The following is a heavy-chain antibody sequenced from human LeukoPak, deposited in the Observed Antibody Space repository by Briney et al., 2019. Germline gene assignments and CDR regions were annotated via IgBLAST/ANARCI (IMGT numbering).Heavy chain of an antibody. D-gene: IGHD3-16*01. CDR3: ARVRLGVIDY. V-gene: IGHV1-69*01. CDR2: IILIFGTA. J-gene: IGHJ4*02. Sequence: ASVKVSCKASGGTFSSYAISWVRQAPGQGLEWMGGIILIFGTANYAQKFQGRVTITADESTSTAYMELSSLRSEDTAVYYCARVRLGVIDYWGQGTLVTVSS. CDR1: GGTFSSYA.